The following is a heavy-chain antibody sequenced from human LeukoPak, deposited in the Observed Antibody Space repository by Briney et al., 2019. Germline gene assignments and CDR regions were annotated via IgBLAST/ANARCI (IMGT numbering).Heavy chain of an antibody. V-gene: IGHV3-23*01. Sequence: QPGGSLRLSCAASGFSFSSHAMSWVRQAPGKGLEWVSDIGGSGGTTYYADSVRGRFTISRDNSKNTLYLQMNSLRAEDTAVYYCAKETRGGYGYGYFDYWGQGTLVTVSS. CDR1: GFSFSSHA. J-gene: IGHJ4*02. D-gene: IGHD5-18*01. CDR2: IGGSGGTT. CDR3: AKETRGGYGYGYFDY.